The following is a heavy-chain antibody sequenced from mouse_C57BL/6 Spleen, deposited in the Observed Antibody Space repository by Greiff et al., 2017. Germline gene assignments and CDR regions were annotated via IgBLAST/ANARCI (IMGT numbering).Heavy chain of an antibody. CDR1: GYAFSSSW. V-gene: IGHV1-82*01. CDR3: ARDGYYLAFDY. J-gene: IGHJ2*01. CDR2: IYPGDGDT. Sequence: VKLQESGPELVKPGASVKISCKASGYAFSSSWMNWVKQRPGKGLEWIGRIYPGDGDTNYNGKFKGKATLTADKSSSTAYMQLSSLTSEDSAVYFCARDGYYLAFDYWGQGTTLTVSS. D-gene: IGHD2-3*01.